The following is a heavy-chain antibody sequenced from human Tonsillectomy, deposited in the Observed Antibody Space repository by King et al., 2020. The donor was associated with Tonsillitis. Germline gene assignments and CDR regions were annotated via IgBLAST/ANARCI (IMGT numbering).Heavy chain of an antibody. Sequence: QLQESGPGLVRPSETLSLTCSVSGGSISSSSYYWGWIRQPPGKGLEWIGNIYYSGSPYYNPSLKSRVTISVDTSRNQFSLKLTSMTAADTAVYYCARRLWQGYTRWFDPWGQGTLVTVSS. J-gene: IGHJ5*02. V-gene: IGHV4-39*01. D-gene: IGHD5-18*01. CDR3: ARRLWQGYTRWFDP. CDR2: IYYSGSP. CDR1: GGSISSSSYY.